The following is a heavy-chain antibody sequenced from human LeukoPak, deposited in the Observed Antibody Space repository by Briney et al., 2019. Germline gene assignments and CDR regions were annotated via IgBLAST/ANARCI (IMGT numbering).Heavy chain of an antibody. CDR1: GGTFSSYA. Sequence: GASGKLSCKASGGTFSSYAISWVRPAPGQGLEWMGGLIPIFCTANYAQKFQGRVTITADESTSTAYMELSSLRSEDTAVYYCARSPNPPIVVVPAALIYYYFDYWGQGTLVTVSS. V-gene: IGHV1-69*01. D-gene: IGHD2-2*01. J-gene: IGHJ4*02. CDR3: ARSPNPPIVVVPAALIYYYFDY. CDR2: LIPIFCTA.